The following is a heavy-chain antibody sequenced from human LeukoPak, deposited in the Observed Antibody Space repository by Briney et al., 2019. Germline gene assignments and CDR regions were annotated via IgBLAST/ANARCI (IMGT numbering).Heavy chain of an antibody. J-gene: IGHJ4*02. Sequence: GGSLRLSCVASGFSSSTFSVNWVRQAPGKGLEWVSCISSSSTYIYYSDSVRGRFAISRDNAKSSLYLQMNSLRAEDTAVYYCVRDQYYYDSRQRYYCGQGTLVTVSS. V-gene: IGHV3-21*01. CDR3: VRDQYYYDSRQRYY. CDR2: ISSSSTYI. CDR1: GFSSSTFS. D-gene: IGHD3-22*01.